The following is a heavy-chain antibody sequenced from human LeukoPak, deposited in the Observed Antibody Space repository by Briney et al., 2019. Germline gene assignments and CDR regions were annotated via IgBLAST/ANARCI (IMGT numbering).Heavy chain of an antibody. D-gene: IGHD2-15*01. CDR3: ARDLRVGYCSGGSCYPNYYYYYYMDV. V-gene: IGHV4-61*08. CDR2: IYYSGST. Sequence: PSETLSLTCSVSGGSISSGGYFWSWIRQPPGKGLEWIGYIYYSGSTNYNPSLKSRVTISVDTSKNQFSLKLSSVTAADTAVYYCARDLRVGYCSGGSCYPNYYYYYYMDVWGKGTTVTVSS. CDR1: GGSISSGGYF. J-gene: IGHJ6*03.